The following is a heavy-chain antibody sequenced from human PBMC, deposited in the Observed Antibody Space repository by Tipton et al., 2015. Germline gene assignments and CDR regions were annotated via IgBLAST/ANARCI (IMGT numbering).Heavy chain of an antibody. J-gene: IGHJ1*01. D-gene: IGHD2/OR15-2a*01. Sequence: TLSLTCSVSGGSVSSGFYYWTWIRQPPGQGLEWIGYIFVPGSTNFNPSLRSRVTISVDTSKNQFSLERMSVTAADTAAYYCARGQDETTAGEYFTPWGPGPLVPVSS. CDR3: ARGQDETTAGEYFTP. CDR2: IFVPGST. CDR1: GGSVSSGFYY. V-gene: IGHV4-61*01.